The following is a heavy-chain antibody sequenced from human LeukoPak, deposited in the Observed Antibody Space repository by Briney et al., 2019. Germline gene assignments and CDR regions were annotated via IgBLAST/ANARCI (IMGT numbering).Heavy chain of an antibody. Sequence: GSSVKVSCKTSGGTFSSSAITWVRQAPGQGLEWMGWISAYNGNTNYAQKLQGRVTMTTDTSTSTAYMELRSLRSDDTAVYYCARTVYYYYGMDVWGQGTTVTVSS. CDR1: GGTFSSSA. CDR3: ARTVYYYYGMDV. J-gene: IGHJ6*02. CDR2: ISAYNGNT. V-gene: IGHV1-18*01.